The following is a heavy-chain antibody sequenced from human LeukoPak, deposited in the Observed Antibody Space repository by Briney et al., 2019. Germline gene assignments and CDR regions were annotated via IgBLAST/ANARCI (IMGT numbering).Heavy chain of an antibody. V-gene: IGHV3-23*01. CDR3: AKGGIVVPAAIGGWFDP. D-gene: IGHD2-2*01. Sequence: GSLRLSCAASGVAFSTYAIHWVRQAPGKGLEWVSIFSDSGDVTYYVDSVKGRFAVSRDISKNTVYLQMDSLRAEDTAVYYCAKGGIVVPAAIGGWFDPWGQGTLVTVSS. CDR2: FSDSGDVT. CDR1: GVAFSTYA. J-gene: IGHJ5*02.